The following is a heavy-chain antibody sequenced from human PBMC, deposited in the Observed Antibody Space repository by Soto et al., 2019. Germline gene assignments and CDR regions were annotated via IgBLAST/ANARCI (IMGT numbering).Heavy chain of an antibody. J-gene: IGHJ6*03. CDR1: GFTFSSYA. CDR3: AKAVPFYDFWSGYYTEYYYYYMDV. V-gene: IGHV3-23*01. Sequence: GGSLRLSCAASGFTFSSYAMSWVRQAPGKGLEWVSAISGSGGSTYYADSVKGRFTISRDNSKNTLYLQMNSLRAEDTAVYYCAKAVPFYDFWSGYYTEYYYYYMDVWGKGTTVTVSS. D-gene: IGHD3-3*01. CDR2: ISGSGGST.